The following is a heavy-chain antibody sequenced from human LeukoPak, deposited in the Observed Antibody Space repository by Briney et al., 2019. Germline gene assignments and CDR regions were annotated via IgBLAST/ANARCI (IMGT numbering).Heavy chain of an antibody. CDR2: INPNSGGT. V-gene: IGHV1-2*02. CDR1: GYTFTGYY. J-gene: IGHJ4*02. D-gene: IGHD5-18*01. CDR3: ARDPGDTAMAFDY. Sequence: ASVKVSCKASGYTFTGYYMHWVRQASGQGLEWMGWINPNSGGTNYAQKFQGRVTMTRDTSISTAYMELSRLRSDDTAVYYCARDPGDTAMAFDYWGQGTLVTVSS.